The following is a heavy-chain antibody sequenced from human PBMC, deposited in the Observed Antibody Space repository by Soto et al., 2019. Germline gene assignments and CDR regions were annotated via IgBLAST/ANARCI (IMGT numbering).Heavy chain of an antibody. J-gene: IGHJ4*02. V-gene: IGHV1-18*01. CDR3: ARDDRLNGMTDS. CDR2: ISAYNGNT. D-gene: IGHD1-20*01. Sequence: ASVKVSCKASGYTFNRYGISWVRQTPGQGLEWMGWISAYNGNTHYAQSLQGRVTMTTDTTTRTTHMELRSLGSDDTAVYYCARDDRLNGMTDSWGQGTLVTVSS. CDR1: GYTFNRYG.